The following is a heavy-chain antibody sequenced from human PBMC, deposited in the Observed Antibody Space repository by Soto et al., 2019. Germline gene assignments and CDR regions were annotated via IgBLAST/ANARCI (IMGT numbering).Heavy chain of an antibody. Sequence: PGGSLRLSCAASGFTFSSYAMHWVRQAPGKGLEWVAVISYDGSNKYYADSVKGRFTISRDNSKNTLYLQMNSLRAEDTAVYYCARETYYDFWSDINCNHYFYYYAMDVWGQGTTVTVSS. CDR3: ARETYYDFWSDINCNHYFYYYAMDV. CDR1: GFTFSSYA. CDR2: ISYDGSNK. J-gene: IGHJ6*02. V-gene: IGHV3-30-3*01. D-gene: IGHD3-3*01.